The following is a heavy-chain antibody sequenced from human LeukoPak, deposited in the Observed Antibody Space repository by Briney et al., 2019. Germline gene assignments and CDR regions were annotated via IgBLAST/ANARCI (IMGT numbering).Heavy chain of an antibody. CDR2: MNGEGTTI. J-gene: IGHJ4*02. Sequence: GGSLRLSCAASGFTFSSNWMHWVRQAPGKGLMWVSRMNGEGTTIDYADSVKGRFTVSRDYAKNTLFLQMNNPRAEDTALYFCATARNFRFEYWGQGSLVIVSA. CDR1: GFTFSSNW. V-gene: IGHV3-74*01. CDR3: ATARNFRFEY. D-gene: IGHD1-7*01.